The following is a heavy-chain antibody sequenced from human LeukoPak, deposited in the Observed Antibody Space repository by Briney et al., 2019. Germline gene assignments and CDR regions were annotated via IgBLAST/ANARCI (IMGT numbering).Heavy chain of an antibody. V-gene: IGHV4-59*01. CDR3: ARTPRRGGFDF. Sequence: PSETLSLTCTVSGGSISSDFWSWLRQSPGKGLEWIGNIYNSGSTKYNPSLKSRVTISLDTFRNKFSLKLNSVTAADTAVYYCARTPRRGGFDFWGQGTLVTVSS. J-gene: IGHJ4*02. CDR2: IYNSGST. CDR1: GGSISSDF. D-gene: IGHD4-23*01.